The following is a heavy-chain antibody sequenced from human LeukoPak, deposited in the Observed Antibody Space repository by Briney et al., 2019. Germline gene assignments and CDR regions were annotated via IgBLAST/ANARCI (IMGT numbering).Heavy chain of an antibody. CDR3: AKAPPRGWLGRGWDY. Sequence: QPGGSLRLSCAASGFTFSSYAMHWVRQAPGKGLEWVAVISYDGSNKYYADSVKGRFTISGDNSKNTLYLQMNSLRAEDTAVYYCAKAPPRGWLGRGWDYWGQGTLVTASS. V-gene: IGHV3-30*04. D-gene: IGHD6-19*01. CDR1: GFTFSSYA. J-gene: IGHJ4*02. CDR2: ISYDGSNK.